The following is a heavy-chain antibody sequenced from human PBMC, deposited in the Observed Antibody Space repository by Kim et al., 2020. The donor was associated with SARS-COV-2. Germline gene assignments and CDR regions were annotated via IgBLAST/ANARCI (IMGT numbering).Heavy chain of an antibody. J-gene: IGHJ3*02. V-gene: IGHV3-30-3*01. CDR3: ARAYSSFDAFDI. CDR1: GFTFSSYA. D-gene: IGHD6-6*01. Sequence: GGSLRLSCAASGFTFSSYAMHWVRQAPGKGLEWVAVISYDGSNKYYADSVKGRFTISRDNSKNTLYLQMNSLRAEDTAVYYCARAYSSFDAFDIWGQGT. CDR2: ISYDGSNK.